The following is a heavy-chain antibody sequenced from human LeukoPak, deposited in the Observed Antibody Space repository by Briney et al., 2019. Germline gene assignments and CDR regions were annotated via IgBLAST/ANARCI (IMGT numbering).Heavy chain of an antibody. V-gene: IGHV1-69*05. J-gene: IGHJ3*02. Sequence: ASVKVSCKASGYTFTGYYMHWVRQAPGQGLEWMGRIIPIFGTANYAQKFQGRVTITTDESTSTAYMELSSLRSEDTAVYYCARDRIQLWLRGDAFDIWGQGTMVTVSS. D-gene: IGHD5-18*01. CDR1: GYTFTGYY. CDR3: ARDRIQLWLRGDAFDI. CDR2: IIPIFGTA.